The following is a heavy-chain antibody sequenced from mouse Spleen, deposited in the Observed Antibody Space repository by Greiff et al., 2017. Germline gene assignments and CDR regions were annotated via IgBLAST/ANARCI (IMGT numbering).Heavy chain of an antibody. CDR3: ARDAGLGAMDY. CDR2: SRNKANDYTT. Sequence: EVKLVESGGGLVQSGRSLRLSCATSGFTFSDFYMEWVRQAPGKGLEWIAASRNKANDYTTEYSASVKGRFIVSRDTSQSILYLQMNALRAEDTAIYYCARDAGLGAMDYWGQGTSVTVSS. CDR1: GFTFSDFY. V-gene: IGHV7-1*01. J-gene: IGHJ4*01.